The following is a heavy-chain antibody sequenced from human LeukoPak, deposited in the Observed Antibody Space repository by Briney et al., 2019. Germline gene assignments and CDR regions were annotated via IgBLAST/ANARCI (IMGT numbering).Heavy chain of an antibody. Sequence: GGSLRLSCAASGFTFSSYAMSWVRQAPGKGQEWVSAISGSGGSTYYADSVKGRFTISRDNSKNTLYLQMNSLRAEDTAVYYCAIAPTTVDYYYYYGMDVWGQGTTVTVSS. CDR1: GFTFSSYA. J-gene: IGHJ6*02. CDR2: ISGSGGST. CDR3: AIAPTTVDYYYYYGMDV. D-gene: IGHD4-23*01. V-gene: IGHV3-23*01.